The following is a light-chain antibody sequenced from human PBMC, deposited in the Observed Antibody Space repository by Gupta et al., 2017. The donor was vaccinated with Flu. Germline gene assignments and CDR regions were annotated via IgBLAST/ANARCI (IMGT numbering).Light chain of an antibody. J-gene: IGKJ1*01. Sequence: DIVMTQSPLSLPVTPGEPASISCRSSQSLLHSNGYNYLDWYLQKPGQSPQLLIYLGSNRASGVPDRFSGSGSGTDFTLKSSRGEAEDVGVYYCMQDLQTSTFGQGTKVEIK. V-gene: IGKV2-28*01. CDR2: LGS. CDR1: QSLLHSNGYNY. CDR3: MQDLQTST.